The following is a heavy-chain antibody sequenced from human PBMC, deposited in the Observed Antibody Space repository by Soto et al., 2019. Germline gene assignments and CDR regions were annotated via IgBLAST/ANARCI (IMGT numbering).Heavy chain of an antibody. Sequence: SETLSLTCSVSGGSMNNGGYYCICIRQLPWKGLEWIGYIYSNGDTYYNPSLKSRLTISVDTSKNQFSLNLTSVTAADTAVYYCARRGGSSSRYYYYALDVWGRGTTVTVSS. J-gene: IGHJ6*02. V-gene: IGHV4-31*03. D-gene: IGHD6-6*01. CDR1: GGSMNNGGYY. CDR3: ARRGGSSSRYYYYALDV. CDR2: IYSNGDT.